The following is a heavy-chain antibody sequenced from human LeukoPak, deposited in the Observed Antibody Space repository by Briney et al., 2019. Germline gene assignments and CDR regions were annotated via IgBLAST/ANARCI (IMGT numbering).Heavy chain of an antibody. V-gene: IGHV3-30*03. CDR2: ISYDGSNK. CDR1: GFTFSSYG. J-gene: IGHJ4*02. D-gene: IGHD3-22*01. CDR3: ARVVILYYFDY. Sequence: GGSLRLSCAASGFTFSSYGMHWVRQAPGKGLEWVAVISYDGSNKYYADSVKGRFTISRDNSKNTLYLQMNSLRAEDTAVYYCARVVILYYFDYWGQGTLVTVSS.